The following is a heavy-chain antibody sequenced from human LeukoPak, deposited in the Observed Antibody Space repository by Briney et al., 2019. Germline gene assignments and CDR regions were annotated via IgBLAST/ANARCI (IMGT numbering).Heavy chain of an antibody. CDR1: GFXFSDHE. V-gene: IGHV3-48*03. J-gene: IGHJ3*02. CDR3: ARRTSGAFAI. CDR2: ISSSGSDK. Sequence: GGSLRLSCGASGFXFSDHEINWVRQAPGKGLEWVSYISSSGSDKYYPDSVKGRFTISRDNAKNSVYLQMNSLRAEDTAVYYCARRTSGAFAIWGQGTKVTVSS.